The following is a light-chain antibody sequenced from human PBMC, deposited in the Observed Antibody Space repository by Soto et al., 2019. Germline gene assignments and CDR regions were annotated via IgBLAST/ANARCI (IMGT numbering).Light chain of an antibody. J-gene: IGKJ4*01. Sequence: EIVLTQSPATLSLSPGERATHSCRASQGVSSYLAWYQQKPGQAPRLLIYDASNRATGIPARFSGSGPGTDFNLTIISLEPEDFAVYYCQQRSNWLTFGGGTKVEIQ. CDR3: QQRSNWLT. CDR1: QGVSSY. V-gene: IGKV3D-11*01. CDR2: DAS.